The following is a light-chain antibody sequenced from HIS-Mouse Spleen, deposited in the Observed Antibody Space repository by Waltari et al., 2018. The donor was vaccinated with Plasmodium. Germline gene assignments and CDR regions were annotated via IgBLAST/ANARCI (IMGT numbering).Light chain of an antibody. Sequence: SSELTQDPAVSVALGQTVRITCQGDSLRSYYASWYQQKPGQAPGLVIHGKNNRPSGVPDRFSGSSSGNTASLTITGAQAEDEADYYCNSRDSSGNHLVFGGGTKLTVL. CDR3: NSRDSSGNHLV. CDR2: GKN. J-gene: IGLJ2*01. CDR1: SLRSYY. V-gene: IGLV3-19*01.